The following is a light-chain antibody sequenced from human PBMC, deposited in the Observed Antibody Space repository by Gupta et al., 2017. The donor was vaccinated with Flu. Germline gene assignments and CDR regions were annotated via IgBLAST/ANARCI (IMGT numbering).Light chain of an antibody. Sequence: DLQLTQSPSFLSASVGDTVTITCRASQDISLLLGWFQQRPGRAPNLLVYAAANLKSGVPARFSGRGSGTEFTLTINDLQPEDFALYVCQHRQRDPQLTFGRGTKVDLK. CDR2: AAA. CDR3: QHRQRDPQLT. V-gene: IGKV1-9*01. J-gene: IGKJ1*01. CDR1: QDISLL.